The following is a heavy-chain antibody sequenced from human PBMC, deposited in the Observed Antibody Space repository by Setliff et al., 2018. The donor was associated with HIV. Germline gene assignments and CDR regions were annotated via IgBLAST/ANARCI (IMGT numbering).Heavy chain of an antibody. CDR1: GGSLTTHF. CDR3: ARDISEGFFLERASEH. J-gene: IGHJ1*01. CDR2: VYYSGST. V-gene: IGHV4-59*11. Sequence: SETLSLTCTVSGGSLTTHFWSWIRQPPGKGLEWIGSVYYSGSTNYNPSLKRRVTISLDTSENQFSLNLNSVTAADTAVYYCARDISEGFFLERASEHWSQGTLVTVSS. D-gene: IGHD3-3*01.